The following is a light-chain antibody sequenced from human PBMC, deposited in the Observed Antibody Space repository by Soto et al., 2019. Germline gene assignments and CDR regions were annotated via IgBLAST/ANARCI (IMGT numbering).Light chain of an antibody. J-gene: IGLJ3*02. CDR1: SSDVGSYNY. CDR2: EVS. Sequence: QSALTQPASVSGSPGQSITISCTGTSSDVGSYNYVSWYQQNPGKAPKLMIYEVSNRPSGVSNRFSGSKSGNTASLTISWLQSADEPNYYCSSYTSISTRVFGGGTQLTVL. CDR3: SSYTSISTRV. V-gene: IGLV2-14*01.